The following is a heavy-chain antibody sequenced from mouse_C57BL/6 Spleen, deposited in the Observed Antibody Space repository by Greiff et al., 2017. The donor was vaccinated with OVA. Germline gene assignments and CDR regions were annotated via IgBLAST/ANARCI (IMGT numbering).Heavy chain of an antibody. J-gene: IGHJ4*01. CDR2: IDPNSGGT. V-gene: IGHV1-72*01. D-gene: IGHD1-1*01. CDR1: GYTFTSYW. Sequence: QVQLQQSGAELVKPGASVKLSCKASGYTFTSYWMHWVKQRPGRGLEWIGRIDPNSGGTKYNEKFKSKATLTVDKPSSTAYMQLSSLTSEDSAVYYCARERLITTVVPYAMDYWGQGTSVTVSS. CDR3: ARERLITTVVPYAMDY.